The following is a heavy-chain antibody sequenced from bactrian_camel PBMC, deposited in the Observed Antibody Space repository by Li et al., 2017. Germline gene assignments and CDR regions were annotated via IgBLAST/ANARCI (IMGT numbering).Heavy chain of an antibody. D-gene: IGHD1*01. CDR1: GFTFRIYA. CDR3: GPSMAVEEYNY. Sequence: QLVESGGGLVQPGGSLTLSCAASGFTFRIYAMSWVRQAPGKGLEWVSTINSGGDSTYYADSAKGRFAISRDNAKDTVYLQLNGLKTEDMAMYYCGPSMAVEEYNYWGQRTQVTDS. J-gene: IGHJ4*01. V-gene: IGHV3S40*01. CDR2: INSGGDST.